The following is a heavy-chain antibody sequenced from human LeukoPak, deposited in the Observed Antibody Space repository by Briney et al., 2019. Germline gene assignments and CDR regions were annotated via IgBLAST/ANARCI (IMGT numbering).Heavy chain of an antibody. D-gene: IGHD3-16*02. CDR3: ARAGYTISSYRFDY. CDR1: GDSISSYW. J-gene: IGHJ4*02. V-gene: IGHV4-4*07. Sequence: SETLSLNCSVSGDSISSYWWSWIRQPAGKGLEFIGRFYTTGRTNYNPSLKSRVSMSVDTSKNKFSLELRSVTAADTAVYFCARAGYTISSYRFDYWGQGALVTVSS. CDR2: FYTTGRT.